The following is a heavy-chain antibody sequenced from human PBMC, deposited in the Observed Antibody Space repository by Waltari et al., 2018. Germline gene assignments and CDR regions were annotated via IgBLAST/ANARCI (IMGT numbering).Heavy chain of an antibody. CDR3: TRDSSSWYAY. V-gene: IGHV3-49*04. Sequence: EVQLVESGGGLVQPGRSLRLSCTASGLPFGDYAMSWVRQAPGKGLEWVGFIRSKAYGGTTEYAASVKGRFTISRDDSKSIAYLQMNSLKTEDTAVYYCTRDSSSWYAYWGQGTLVTVSS. D-gene: IGHD6-13*01. J-gene: IGHJ4*02. CDR1: GLPFGDYA. CDR2: IRSKAYGGTT.